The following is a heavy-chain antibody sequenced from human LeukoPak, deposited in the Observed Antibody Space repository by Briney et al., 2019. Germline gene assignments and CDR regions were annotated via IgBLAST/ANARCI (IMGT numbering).Heavy chain of an antibody. D-gene: IGHD1-26*01. CDR2: IIPILGIA. J-gene: IGHJ6*02. CDR3: ARVGGSYSTLYYYYGMDV. V-gene: IGHV1-69*02. Sequence: ASVKVSCKASGGTFSSYTISWVRQAPGQGLEWMGRIIPILGIANYAQKFQGRVTITADKSTSTADMELSSLRSEDTAVYYCARVGGSYSTLYYYYGMDVWGQGTTVTVSS. CDR1: GGTFSSYT.